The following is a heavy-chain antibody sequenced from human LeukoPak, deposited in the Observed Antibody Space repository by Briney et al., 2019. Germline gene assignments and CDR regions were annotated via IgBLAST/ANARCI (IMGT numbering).Heavy chain of an antibody. Sequence: YXISXVRQAPGQGLEWMGGIIPIFGTANYAQKFQGRVTITADESTSTAYMELSSLRSEDTAVYYCARVVVGATFDAFDIWGQGTMVTVSS. V-gene: IGHV1-69*01. CDR1: YX. D-gene: IGHD1-26*01. CDR2: IIPIFGTA. J-gene: IGHJ3*02. CDR3: ARVVVGATFDAFDI.